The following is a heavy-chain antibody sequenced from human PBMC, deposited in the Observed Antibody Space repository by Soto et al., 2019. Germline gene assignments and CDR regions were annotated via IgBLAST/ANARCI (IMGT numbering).Heavy chain of an antibody. V-gene: IGHV1-69*01. D-gene: IGHD2-2*01. Sequence: QVQLVQSGAEVKKPGSSVKVSCKASGGTFSSYAISWVRQAPGQGLEWMGGIIPIFGTANYAQKFQGRVTITADESTSTAYMELSSLCSEDTAVYYCVGCLSVPTGGYFDYWGQGTLVTVSS. J-gene: IGHJ4*02. CDR1: GGTFSSYA. CDR3: VGCLSVPTGGYFDY. CDR2: IIPIFGTA.